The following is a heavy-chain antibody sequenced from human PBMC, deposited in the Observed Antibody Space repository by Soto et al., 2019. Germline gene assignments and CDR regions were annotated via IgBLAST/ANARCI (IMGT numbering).Heavy chain of an antibody. CDR2: ISGYNGKT. CDR1: GYTFTSYG. J-gene: IGHJ6*02. Sequence: ASVKVSCKASGYTFTSYGISWVRQAPGQGLEWMGWISGYNGKTNYAQKVQDRVTMTTDTSTSTVYLELRSLRFDDTAVYYCARGIAVAGTPPVNYYYYGMDVWGQGTTVTVSS. V-gene: IGHV1-18*01. CDR3: ARGIAVAGTPPVNYYYYGMDV. D-gene: IGHD6-19*01.